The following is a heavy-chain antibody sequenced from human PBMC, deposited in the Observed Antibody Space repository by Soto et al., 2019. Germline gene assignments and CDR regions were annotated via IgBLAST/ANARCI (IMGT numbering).Heavy chain of an antibody. J-gene: IGHJ4*02. CDR3: ARSPYYYDSSGYNFFDY. Sequence: GASVKVSCKASGGTFSSYAISSVRQAPRQGLEWMGGIIPIFGTANYAQKFQGRVTITADESTSTAYMELSSLRSEDTAVYYCARSPYYYDSSGYNFFDYWGLGTLVTVSS. V-gene: IGHV1-69*13. D-gene: IGHD3-22*01. CDR1: GGTFSSYA. CDR2: IIPIFGTA.